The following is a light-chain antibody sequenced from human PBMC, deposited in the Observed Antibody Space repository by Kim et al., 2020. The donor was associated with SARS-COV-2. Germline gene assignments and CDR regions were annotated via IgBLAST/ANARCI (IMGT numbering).Light chain of an antibody. CDR1: QTISIN. CDR3: QQYNKLPT. J-gene: IGKJ4*01. CDR2: GAS. Sequence: ETLMTQSPATLSVSPGERATLSCRASQTISINLAWYQQKPGQAPRLLIYGASTRATGVPARFSGSGSGTEFTLTVSSLQSEDFAVYYCQQYNKLPTFGGGTKLEI. V-gene: IGKV3-15*01.